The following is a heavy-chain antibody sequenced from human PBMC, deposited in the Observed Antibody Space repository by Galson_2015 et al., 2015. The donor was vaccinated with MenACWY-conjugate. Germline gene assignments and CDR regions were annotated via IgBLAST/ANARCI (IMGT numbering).Heavy chain of an antibody. J-gene: IGHJ6*02. D-gene: IGHD1-26*01. Sequence: QSGAEVKKPGESLTISCKGSGYSFTTYWIGWVRQMPGKGLEWMGFISPGDSYTRYNPAFQGQVTISADKSISTAYLQWNSLQASDTAVYYCTRHPPGGRGMDVWGQGTTVTVSS. CDR3: TRHPPGGRGMDV. CDR2: ISPGDSYT. V-gene: IGHV5-51*01. CDR1: GYSFTTYW.